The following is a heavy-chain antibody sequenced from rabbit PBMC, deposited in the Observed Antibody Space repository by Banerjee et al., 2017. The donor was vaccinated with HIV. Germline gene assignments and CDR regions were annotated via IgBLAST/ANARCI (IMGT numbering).Heavy chain of an antibody. CDR1: GFSFSSGYD. D-gene: IGHD4-2*01. CDR2: IESDSGST. CDR3: ARDTGSEYADVFNL. Sequence: QSLEESGGDLVKPGASLTLTCTGSGFSFSSGYDMCWVRQAPGKGLEWIGYIESDSGSTYYASWAKGRFTISKTSSTTVTLQMTSLTAADTATYFCARDTGSEYADVFNLWGPGTLVTVS. J-gene: IGHJ4*01. V-gene: IGHV1S40*01.